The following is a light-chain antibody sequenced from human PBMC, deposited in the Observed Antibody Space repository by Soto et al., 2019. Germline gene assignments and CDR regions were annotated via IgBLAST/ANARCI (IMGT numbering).Light chain of an antibody. J-gene: IGKJ1*01. CDR3: QQYGRSVG. Sequence: DIHLTQSPSFRSACVLDVVGVAFRASQSISSYLNWYQQKPGKAPKLLIYAASSLQSGVPSRFSGSGSGTDFTLTVSRLETEDFAVYYCQQYGRSVGFGQGTKVDIK. CDR1: QSISSY. V-gene: IGKV1-39*02. CDR2: AAS.